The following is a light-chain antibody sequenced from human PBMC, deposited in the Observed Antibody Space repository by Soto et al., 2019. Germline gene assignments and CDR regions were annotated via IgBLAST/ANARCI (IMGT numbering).Light chain of an antibody. CDR3: TSYTSGSLYV. CDR1: SRDFGAYNY. CDR2: NVS. V-gene: IGLV2-14*01. Sequence: QAVAAQPAPVSGSPGQSITISCPGTSRDFGAYNYVSWYQQYPGKVPKLLIYNVSNRPSGVSNRFSGSKSGNTASLTISGLQAEDEADYFCTSYTSGSLYVFGTGTKVTVL. J-gene: IGLJ1*01.